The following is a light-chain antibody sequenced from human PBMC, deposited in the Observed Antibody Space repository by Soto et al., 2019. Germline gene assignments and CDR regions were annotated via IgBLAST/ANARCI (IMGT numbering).Light chain of an antibody. V-gene: IGKV1-5*01. CDR3: QQYNTFSYT. CDR2: DPS. CDR1: QSISTW. Sequence: DIQMTKSPSTLSASVGDRVTITCRASQSISTWLAWNQQKPGKAPKLLIYDPSSLESGVPSRFSGSGSGTEFTLTISSLQPDDFATYYCQQYNTFSYTFGRGTKLEIK. J-gene: IGKJ2*01.